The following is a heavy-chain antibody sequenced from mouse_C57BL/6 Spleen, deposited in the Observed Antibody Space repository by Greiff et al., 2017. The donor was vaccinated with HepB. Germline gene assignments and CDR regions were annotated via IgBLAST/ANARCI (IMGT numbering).Heavy chain of an antibody. J-gene: IGHJ3*01. CDR3: ARAGSQSAWFAY. CDR1: GYAFSSSW. V-gene: IGHV1-82*01. Sequence: QVQLKESGPELVKPGASVKISCKASGYAFSSSWMNWVKQRPGKGLEWIGRIYPGDGDTNYNGKFKGKATLTADKSSSTAYMQLSSLTSEDSAVYFCARAGSQSAWFAYWGQGTLVTVSA. CDR2: IYPGDGDT. D-gene: IGHD1-1*01.